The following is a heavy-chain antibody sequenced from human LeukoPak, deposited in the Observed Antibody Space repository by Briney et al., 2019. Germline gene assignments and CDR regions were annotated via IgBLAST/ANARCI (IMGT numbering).Heavy chain of an antibody. V-gene: IGHV4-34*01. CDR1: GGSFTTYD. CDR3: AREPDRIRFDP. CDR2: VNHSGYT. J-gene: IGHJ5*02. D-gene: IGHD1-14*01. Sequence: SETLSLTCAVYGGSFTTYDWSWIRQAPGKGLEWIGEVNHSGYTNYNPSLKSRVTISADTSKNQFTLKLNSVTAADTAVYYCAREPDRIRFDPGGQGTLVTVSS.